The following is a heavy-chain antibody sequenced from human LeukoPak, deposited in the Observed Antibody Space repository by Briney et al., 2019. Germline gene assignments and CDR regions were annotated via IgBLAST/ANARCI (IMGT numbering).Heavy chain of an antibody. CDR2: IDPSDSYT. Sequence: AESLMFFYKGSGYSFTSYWISWVRQMPGKGLEWMGRIDPSDSYTNYSPSFQGHVTISADKSISTAYLQWSSLKASDTAMYYCARQATRYCDIQLDSDYWGQGTLVTVSS. V-gene: IGHV5-10-1*01. J-gene: IGHJ4*02. CDR1: GYSFTSYW. CDR3: ARQATRYCDIQLDSDY. D-gene: IGHD4-17*01.